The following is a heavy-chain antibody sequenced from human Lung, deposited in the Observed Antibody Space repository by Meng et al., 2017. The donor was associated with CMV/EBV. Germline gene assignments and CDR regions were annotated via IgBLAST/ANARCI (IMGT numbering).Heavy chain of an antibody. CDR2: ISFDGSSK. J-gene: IGHJ4*02. Sequence: SLKISCSASGFTFSTYAMHWVRQAPGKGLEWVALISFDGSSKYFADSVKGRFTISRDSSKNTLYLQMNTLRTEDTAIYFCARERVYFDYWGQRTLVTVSS. CDR3: ARERVYFDY. CDR1: GFTFSTYA. V-gene: IGHV3-30-3*01.